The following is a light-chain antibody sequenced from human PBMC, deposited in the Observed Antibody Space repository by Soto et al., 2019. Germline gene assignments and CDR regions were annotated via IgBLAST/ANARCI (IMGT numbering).Light chain of an antibody. CDR3: QKYSAAPFT. CDR1: QDISNY. CDR2: AAS. Sequence: DIQMTQSPSSLSASVGDRVTITCRARQDISNYLAWYQLRPGKVPKLLIYAASILQSGVPSRFSGSGSGTDFTLIISNLQPEDFATYYCQKYSAAPFTFGPGTTVDVE. V-gene: IGKV1-27*01. J-gene: IGKJ3*01.